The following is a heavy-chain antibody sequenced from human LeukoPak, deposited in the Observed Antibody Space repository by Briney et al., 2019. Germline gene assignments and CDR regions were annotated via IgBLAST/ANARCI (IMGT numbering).Heavy chain of an antibody. V-gene: IGHV4-39*01. CDR1: GGSISNNNYY. D-gene: IGHD2-15*01. CDR3: ARVFSSSHFFDP. J-gene: IGHJ5*02. CDR2: IYYSGSA. Sequence: SETLSLTCTVSGGSISNNNYYWAWIRQPPGEGLEWIGSIYYSGSAYSNPSLKSRVTISVDTSKNQFSLKLTSVTAADTAVYYCARVFSSSHFFDPWGQGTLVTVSS.